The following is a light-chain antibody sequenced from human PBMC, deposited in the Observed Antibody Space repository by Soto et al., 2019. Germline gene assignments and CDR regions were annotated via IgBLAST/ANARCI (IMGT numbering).Light chain of an antibody. CDR2: GAS. Sequence: EIVMTQSPATLSVSLGERATLSCRASQSVSSNLAWYQQKPGQAPRLLIYGASTRATGIPARFSGSGSGTEFTLTISSLQSEDFAVYYCQQYNNWPPPYTFGQGTKLEIK. CDR1: QSVSSN. J-gene: IGKJ2*01. V-gene: IGKV3-15*01. CDR3: QQYNNWPPPYT.